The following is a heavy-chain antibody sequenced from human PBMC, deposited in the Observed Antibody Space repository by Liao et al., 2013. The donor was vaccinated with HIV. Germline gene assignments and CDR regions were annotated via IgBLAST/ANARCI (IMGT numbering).Heavy chain of an antibody. CDR3: ARAGYTWNYFNY. V-gene: IGHV4-61*01. D-gene: IGHD1-20*01. Sequence: QVQLQESGPGLVKPSQTLSLTCTVSGGSISSGSYYWSWIRQPPGKGLEWIGFIYYSGSTNYNPSLKSRITISIDTSKRQFSLKLSSVTAADTAVYYCARAGYTWNYFNYWGQGTLVTVSS. CDR1: GGSISSGSYY. CDR2: IYYSGST. J-gene: IGHJ4*02.